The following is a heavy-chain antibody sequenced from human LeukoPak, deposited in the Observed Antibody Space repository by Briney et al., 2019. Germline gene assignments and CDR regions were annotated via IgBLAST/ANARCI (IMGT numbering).Heavy chain of an antibody. J-gene: IGHJ3*02. CDR2: ISYDGSNK. CDR1: GFTFSSYA. D-gene: IGHD6-13*01. CDR3: ARTLSWYRDPFDI. Sequence: GGSLRLSCPASGFTFSSYAMSWVRQAPGKGLEWVAVISYDGSNKYYADSVKGRFTISRDNSKNTLYLQMNSLRAEDTAVYYCARTLSWYRDPFDIWGQGTMVTVSS. V-gene: IGHV3-30*04.